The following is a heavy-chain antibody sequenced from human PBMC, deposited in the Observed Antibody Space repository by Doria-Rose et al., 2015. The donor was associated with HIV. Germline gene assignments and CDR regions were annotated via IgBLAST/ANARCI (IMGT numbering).Heavy chain of an antibody. D-gene: IGHD6-13*01. CDR2: ILSHDVR. V-gene: IGHV2-26*01. CDR3: ASSKSSRWYYKSYFDS. Sequence: QVQLVQSGPVLVKPTETLTLTCTVSGVSLSSPGMGVSWIRQPPTNELEWLAHILSHDVRSYKTSLNSRLTIYRDISKRQVLVAMTVMGDVATSSYHCASSKSSRWYYKSYFDSWAQGPLVTGSA. J-gene: IGHJ4*02. CDR1: GVSLSSPGMG.